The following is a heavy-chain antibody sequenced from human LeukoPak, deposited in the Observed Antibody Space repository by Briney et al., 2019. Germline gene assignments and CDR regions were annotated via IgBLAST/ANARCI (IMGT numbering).Heavy chain of an antibody. CDR2: INNSGST. V-gene: IGHV4-30-4*01. CDR1: GGSLSSPIHH. J-gene: IGHJ4*02. CDR3: ARGGASSIPLDY. D-gene: IGHD1-26*01. Sequence: SQTLSLTCSVSGGSLSSPIHHWSWIRQRPGKGLEWIGCINNSGSTYYSPSLSSRVTISLDTSKNQFSLKLRSVTAADTAVYYCARGGASSIPLDYWGRGTLVTVSS.